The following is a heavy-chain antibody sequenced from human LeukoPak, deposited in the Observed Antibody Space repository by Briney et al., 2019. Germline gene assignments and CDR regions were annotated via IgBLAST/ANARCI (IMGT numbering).Heavy chain of an antibody. CDR3: ARDGSTYYYGSGSSPAPDY. V-gene: IGHV3-21*01. J-gene: IGHJ4*02. D-gene: IGHD3-10*01. CDR1: GFTFSSYS. CDR2: ISSSSSYI. Sequence: PGGSLRLSWAASGFTFSSYSMNWVRQAPGKGLEWVSSISSSSSYIYYADSVKGRFTISRDNAKNSLYLQMNSLRAEDTAVYYCARDGSTYYYGSGSSPAPDYWGQGTLVTVSS.